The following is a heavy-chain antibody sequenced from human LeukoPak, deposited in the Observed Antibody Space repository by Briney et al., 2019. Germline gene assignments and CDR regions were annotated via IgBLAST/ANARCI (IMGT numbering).Heavy chain of an antibody. D-gene: IGHD3-22*01. CDR1: GYTFTSYG. CDR3: ARASTPGYDSSGYFDY. J-gene: IGHJ4*02. V-gene: IGHV1-18*01. Sequence: GASVKVSCKASGYTFTSYGISWVRQAPGQGLEWMGWISAYNGNTNYAQKFQGRVTMTRDTSTSTVYMELSSLRSEDTAVYYCARASTPGYDSSGYFDYWGQGTLVPVSS. CDR2: ISAYNGNT.